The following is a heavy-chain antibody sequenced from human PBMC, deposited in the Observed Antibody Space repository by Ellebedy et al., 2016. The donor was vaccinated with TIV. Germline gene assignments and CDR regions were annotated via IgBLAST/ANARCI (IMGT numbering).Heavy chain of an antibody. CDR1: GFTFSSYD. CDR3: ARATEGLDY. J-gene: IGHJ4*02. V-gene: IGHV3-13*01. Sequence: GESLKISCAASGFTFSSYDMHWVRQVTGKGLEWVSAIGTAGDTYYPGYVKARFTISRENAKNSLYLQMNSLRAGDTAVYYCARATEGLDYWGQGTLVTVSS. D-gene: IGHD1-14*01. CDR2: IGTAGDT.